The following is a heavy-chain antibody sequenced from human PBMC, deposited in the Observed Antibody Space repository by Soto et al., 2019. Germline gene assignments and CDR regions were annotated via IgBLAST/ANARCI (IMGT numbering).Heavy chain of an antibody. V-gene: IGHV1-69*13. CDR3: ARGSHYYDRGFGAFDI. D-gene: IGHD3-22*01. J-gene: IGHJ3*02. CDR2: IIPIFGTA. Sequence: SVKVSCKASGGTFSSYAISWVRQAPGQGLEWMGGIIPIFGTANYAQKFQGRVTITADESTSTAYMELSSLRSEDTAVYYCARGSHYYDRGFGAFDIWGQGTMVTVSS. CDR1: GGTFSSYA.